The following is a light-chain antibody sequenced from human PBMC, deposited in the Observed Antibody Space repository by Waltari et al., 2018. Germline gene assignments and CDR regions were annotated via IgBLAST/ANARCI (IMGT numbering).Light chain of an antibody. CDR2: AAS. V-gene: IGKV1-8*01. Sequence: AIRMTQSPSSFSASTGDRVTITCRASQGISSYLAWYQQKPGRVPKLLMSAASTLHSGVPSRFTGSGSGTDFTLTINCLQSDDFATYYCQQYYTYPRTFSQGTKVEIK. CDR3: QQYYTYPRT. J-gene: IGKJ1*01. CDR1: QGISSY.